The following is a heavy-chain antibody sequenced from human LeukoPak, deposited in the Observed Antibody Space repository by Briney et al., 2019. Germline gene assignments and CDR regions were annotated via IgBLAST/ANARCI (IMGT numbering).Heavy chain of an antibody. V-gene: IGHV3-21*01. CDR1: GFTFSSYN. D-gene: IGHD4-11*01. Sequence: GGSLRLSCAASGFTFSSYNMNWVRQAPGKGLEWVSSISSSSSYIYYADSVKGRFTISRDNAKNSLYLQMNSLRAEDTAVYYCARGRMTTVPVDYWGQGTLVTVSS. CDR2: ISSSSSYI. J-gene: IGHJ4*02. CDR3: ARGRMTTVPVDY.